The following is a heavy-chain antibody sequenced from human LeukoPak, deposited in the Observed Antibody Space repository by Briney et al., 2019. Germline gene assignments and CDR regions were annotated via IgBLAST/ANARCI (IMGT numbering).Heavy chain of an antibody. CDR3: ARAGYYYDRSGYYYPFDY. CDR1: GFAVSSNY. V-gene: IGHV3-66*01. J-gene: IGHJ4*02. D-gene: IGHD3-22*01. Sequence: PGGSLRLSCAASGFAVSSNYMNWVRQAPGKGLEWVSHNYSGGSTYYAESVKGRFTISRDNSKNTLYLQMNSLRAEDTAVYYCARAGYYYDRSGYYYPFDYWGQGTLVTVSS. CDR2: NYSGGST.